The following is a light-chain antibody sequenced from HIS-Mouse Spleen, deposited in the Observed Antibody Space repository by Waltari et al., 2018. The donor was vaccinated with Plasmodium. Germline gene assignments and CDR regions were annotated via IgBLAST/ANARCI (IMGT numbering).Light chain of an antibody. J-gene: IGKJ5*01. V-gene: IGKV3-15*01. CDR2: GAS. CDR1: HSVSSN. CDR3: KQYNNWPT. Sequence: IEMTKSPATLSVSPGHRATLTCRASHSVSSNLAWYQQKPEQAPRRLSYGASTTTTGIPARFSGSESGTEFTLTISSMQSEDFAVYYCKQYNNWPTFGQGTRLEIK.